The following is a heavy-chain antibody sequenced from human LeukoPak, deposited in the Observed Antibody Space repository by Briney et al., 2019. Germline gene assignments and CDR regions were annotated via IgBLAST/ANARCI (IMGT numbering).Heavy chain of an antibody. V-gene: IGHV3-23*01. Sequence: PGGSLRLSCAASGSIFSSYAMSWVRQAPGKGLEWVSAISGSGVSTYYADSVKGRFTISRDNSKNTLYLLMNSLRAEDTAVYYCARDLASAYWGQGALVTVSS. J-gene: IGHJ4*02. D-gene: IGHD3-10*01. CDR1: GSIFSSYA. CDR3: ARDLASAY. CDR2: ISGSGVST.